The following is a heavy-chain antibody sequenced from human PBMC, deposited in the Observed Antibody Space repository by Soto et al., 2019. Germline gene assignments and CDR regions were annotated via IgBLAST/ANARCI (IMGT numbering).Heavy chain of an antibody. Sequence: SETLSITCTVSGDSISNHYWSWIRQPPGKAPEWIAYIHNSGSTNYNPSLKSRVIISLDTSKDQFSLKLSSVTTADTAVYYCARVASGSDLLGYFDYWGQGTLVTVSS. CDR2: IHNSGST. D-gene: IGHD3-9*01. J-gene: IGHJ4*02. V-gene: IGHV4-59*11. CDR1: GDSISNHY. CDR3: ARVASGSDLLGYFDY.